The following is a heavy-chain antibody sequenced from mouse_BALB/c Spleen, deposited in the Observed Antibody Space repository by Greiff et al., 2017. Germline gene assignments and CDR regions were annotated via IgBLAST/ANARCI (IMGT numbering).Heavy chain of an antibody. CDR1: GFSLTSYG. V-gene: IGHV2-9*02. CDR2: IWAGGST. J-gene: IGHJ3*01. Sequence: QVQLQQSGPGLVAPSQSLSITCTVSGFSLTSYGVHWVRQPPGKGLEWLGVIWAGGSTNYNSALMSRLSISKDNSKSQVFLKMNSLQTDDTAMYYCARDPHMITAWFAYWGQGTLVTVSA. D-gene: IGHD2-4*01. CDR3: ARDPHMITAWFAY.